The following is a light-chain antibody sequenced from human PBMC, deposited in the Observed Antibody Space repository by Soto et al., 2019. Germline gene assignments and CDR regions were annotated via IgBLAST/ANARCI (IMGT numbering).Light chain of an antibody. J-gene: IGLJ1*01. CDR3: CSYAGSYIYV. CDR1: SSDVGGYNA. Sequence: SALTQPRSVSGSPGQSVTISCTGTSSDVGGYNAVSWYQQRPGKAPKLMIYDVTKRPSGVPDRFSGSKSGNTASLTISGLQAEDEADYYCCSYAGSYIYVFATGTKV. V-gene: IGLV2-11*01. CDR2: DVT.